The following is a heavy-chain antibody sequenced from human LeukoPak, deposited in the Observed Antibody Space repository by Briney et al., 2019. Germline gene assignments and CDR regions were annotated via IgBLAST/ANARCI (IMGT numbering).Heavy chain of an antibody. Sequence: GASVKVSCKASGYTFTSYYMHWVRQAPGQGLEWMGLINPSGSSTSYAQKSQGRLSLTRDMSTSTDYMELSSLRSEDTAVYYCARDNSVGDTAWWFGPWGQGTLVTVSS. CDR1: GYTFTSYY. CDR2: INPSGSST. J-gene: IGHJ5*02. D-gene: IGHD1-26*01. V-gene: IGHV1-46*01. CDR3: ARDNSVGDTAWWFGP.